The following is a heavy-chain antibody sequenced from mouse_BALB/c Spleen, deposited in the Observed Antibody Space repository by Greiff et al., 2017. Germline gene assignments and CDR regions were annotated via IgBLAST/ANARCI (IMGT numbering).Heavy chain of an antibody. CDR1: GFTFSSYT. V-gene: IGHV5-6-4*01. Sequence: EVKLMESGGGLVQPGGSLKLSCAASGFTFSSYTMSWVRQTPEKRLEWVATISSGGSYTYYPDSVKGRFTISRDNAKNTLYLQMSSLKSEDTAMYYCTRDRDSDYYGSSYWFAYWGQGTLVTVSA. D-gene: IGHD1-1*01. CDR3: TRDRDSDYYGSSYWFAY. J-gene: IGHJ3*01. CDR2: ISSGGSYT.